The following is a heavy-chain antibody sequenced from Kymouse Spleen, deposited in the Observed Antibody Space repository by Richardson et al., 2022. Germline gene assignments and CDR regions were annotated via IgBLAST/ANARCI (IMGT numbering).Heavy chain of an antibody. D-gene: IGHD1-1*01. CDR2: IGTAGDT. CDR1: GFTFSSYD. J-gene: IGHJ3*02. Sequence: EVQLVESGGGLVQPGGSLRLSCAASGFTFSSYDMHWVRQATGKGLEWVSAIGTAGDTYYPGSVKGRFTISRENAKNSLYLQMNSLRAGDTAVYYCARDGVQLERRAFDIWGQGTMVTVSS. V-gene: IGHV3-13*01. CDR3: ARDGVQLERRAFDI.